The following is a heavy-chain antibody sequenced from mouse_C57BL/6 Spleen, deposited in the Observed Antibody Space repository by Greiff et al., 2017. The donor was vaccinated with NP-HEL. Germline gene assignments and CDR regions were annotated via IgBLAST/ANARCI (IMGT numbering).Heavy chain of an antibody. CDR1: GYTFTSYG. Sequence: QVQLQQSGAELARPGASVKLSCKASGYTFTSYGISWVKQRTGQGLEWIGEIYPRSGNTYYNEKFKGKATLTADKSSSTAYMELRSLTSEDSAVYFCANWDPFAYWGQGTLVTVSA. CDR2: IYPRSGNT. CDR3: ANWDPFAY. J-gene: IGHJ3*01. V-gene: IGHV1-81*01. D-gene: IGHD4-1*01.